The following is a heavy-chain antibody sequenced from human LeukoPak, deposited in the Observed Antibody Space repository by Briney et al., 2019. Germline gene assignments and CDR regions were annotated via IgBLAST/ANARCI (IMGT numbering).Heavy chain of an antibody. V-gene: IGHV3-66*01. CDR1: EFTVSSNY. D-gene: IGHD3-10*01. J-gene: IGHJ3*01. CDR3: STEGFRGVLFHV. CDR2: LYSGGNT. Sequence: GGSLRLSCAASEFTVSSNYMSWVRQAPGKRLEWVSVLYSGGNTYYADSVQGRFTISRDTSRNTLYLQMNSLRVEDTAVYYCSTEGFRGVLFHVWGQGTVVTVSS.